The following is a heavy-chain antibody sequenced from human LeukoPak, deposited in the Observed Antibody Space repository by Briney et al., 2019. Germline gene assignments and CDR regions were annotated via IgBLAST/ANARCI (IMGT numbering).Heavy chain of an antibody. CDR3: AIGGGDSWDYFDY. V-gene: IGHV4-34*01. Sequence: PSETLSLTCAVYGGSFSGYYWSWIRQPPGKGLERIGEINHSGSTNYNPSLKSRVTISVDTSKNQFSLKLSSVTAADTAVYYCAIGGGDSWDYFDYWGQGTLVTVSS. CDR1: GGSFSGYY. J-gene: IGHJ4*02. CDR2: INHSGST. D-gene: IGHD2-21*02.